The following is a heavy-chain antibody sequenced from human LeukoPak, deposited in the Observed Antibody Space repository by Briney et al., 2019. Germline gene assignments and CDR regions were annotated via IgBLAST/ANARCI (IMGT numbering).Heavy chain of an antibody. CDR1: GYTFTSYY. CDR2: INPSGGST. V-gene: IGHV1-46*01. J-gene: IGHJ4*02. CDR3: AREQVGYYDSSGYLLRYYFDY. D-gene: IGHD3-22*01. Sequence: ASVKVSCKASGYTFTSYYMHWVRQAPGQGLEGMGIINPSGGSTSYAQKFQGRVTMTRDTSTSTVYMELSSLRSEDTAVYYCAREQVGYYDSSGYLLRYYFDYWGRGTLVTVSS.